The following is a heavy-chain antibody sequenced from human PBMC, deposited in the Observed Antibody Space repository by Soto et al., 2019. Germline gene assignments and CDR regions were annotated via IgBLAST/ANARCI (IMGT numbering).Heavy chain of an antibody. Sequence: GGSLRLSCAASGFTFSSYAMSWVRQAPGKGLEWVSAISGRCDSTYYTDSVKGRFTISRDNSKNTLYLQMNSLRAEDTAVYYCAKDREDYFDYWGQGTLVTVSS. CDR3: AKDREDYFDY. V-gene: IGHV3-23*01. CDR1: GFTFSSYA. J-gene: IGHJ4*02. CDR2: ISGRCDST.